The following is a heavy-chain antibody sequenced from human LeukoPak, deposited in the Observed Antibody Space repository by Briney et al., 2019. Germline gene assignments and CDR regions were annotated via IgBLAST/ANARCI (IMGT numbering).Heavy chain of an antibody. Sequence: GESLKISCKGSGYSFSSFWIGWVRQMPGKGLEWMGIIYPSDSDTRYSPSFQGQVTFSADKSISTAYLQWSSLKASDTAMYYCARHGVMVRGVISAFDIWGQGTMVTVSS. CDR3: ARHGVMVRGVISAFDI. CDR2: IYPSDSDT. D-gene: IGHD3-10*01. V-gene: IGHV5-51*01. J-gene: IGHJ3*02. CDR1: GYSFSSFW.